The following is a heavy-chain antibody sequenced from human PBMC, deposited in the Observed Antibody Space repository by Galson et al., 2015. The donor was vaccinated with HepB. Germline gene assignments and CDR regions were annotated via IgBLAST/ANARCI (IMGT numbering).Heavy chain of an antibody. Sequence: SETLSLTCAVYGGSFSVYYWTWIRQSPGEGRGWIGDINHRGRTTYSPSLKSRVTMSVDMSKTQFSLKVNSVTAADTAVYYCARAPGGGQLEYWGQGARVAVSS. CDR2: INHRGRT. V-gene: IGHV4-34*01. D-gene: IGHD3-16*01. CDR3: ARAPGGGQLEY. J-gene: IGHJ4*02. CDR1: GGSFSVYY.